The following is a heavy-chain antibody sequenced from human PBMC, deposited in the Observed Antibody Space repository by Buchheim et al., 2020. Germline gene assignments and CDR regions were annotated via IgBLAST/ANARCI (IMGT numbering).Heavy chain of an antibody. V-gene: IGHV4-59*08. CDR1: GGSISSYY. D-gene: IGHD2-15*01. J-gene: IGHJ6*02. Sequence: QVQLQESGPGLVKPSETLSLTCTVSGGSISSYYWSWIRQPPGKGLESIRYIYYTGSTNYNPSLKSRVTISVDTSKNQFSLKLSSVTAADTAVYYCARHRGYCSGGSCYSHYYGMDVWGQGTT. CDR3: ARHRGYCSGGSCYSHYYGMDV. CDR2: IYYTGST.